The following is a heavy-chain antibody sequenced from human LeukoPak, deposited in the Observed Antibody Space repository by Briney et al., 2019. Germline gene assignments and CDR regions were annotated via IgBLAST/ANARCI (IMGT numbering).Heavy chain of an antibody. D-gene: IGHD4-23*01. CDR1: GYTFTGYY. V-gene: IGHV1-46*01. CDR3: AREGGTTVVTRYYFDY. Sequence: ASVTVSCKPSGYTFTGYYMHWVRQAPGQGLEWMGVINPSGGSTSYAQKFQGRVTMTRDTSTSTVYMELSSLRSEDTAVYYCAREGGTTVVTRYYFDYWGQGTLVTVSS. J-gene: IGHJ4*02. CDR2: INPSGGST.